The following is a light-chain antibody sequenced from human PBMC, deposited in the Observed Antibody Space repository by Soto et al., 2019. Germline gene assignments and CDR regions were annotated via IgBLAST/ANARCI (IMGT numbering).Light chain of an antibody. CDR1: QSLLHSNGYTY. V-gene: IGKV2-28*01. J-gene: IGKJ5*01. CDR3: MQALRTPVT. CDR2: LGS. Sequence: DIVMTQSPLSLPVTPGEPASISCKSSQSLLHSNGYTYFDWYLQKPGQSPQLLIYLGSNRASGVPDRFSGSGSGTDFTLKISRVEAEDVGVYYCMQALRTPVTFGQGTRLEIK.